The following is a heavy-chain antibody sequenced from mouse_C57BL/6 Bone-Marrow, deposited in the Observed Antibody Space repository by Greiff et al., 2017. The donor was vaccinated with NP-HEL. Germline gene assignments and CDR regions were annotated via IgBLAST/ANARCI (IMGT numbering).Heavy chain of an antibody. CDR3: ARRYLGSSFHWEFGG. D-gene: IGHD1-1*01. J-gene: IGHJ1*03. V-gene: IGHV1-81*01. CDR1: GYTFTSYG. Sequence: VKLQESGAELARPGASVKLSCKASGYTFTSYGISWVKQRTGQGLEWIGEIYPRSGNTYYNEKFKGKATLTADKSSSTAYMELRSLTSEDSAVYFCARRYLGSSFHWEFGGRGTGNPV. CDR2: IYPRSGNT.